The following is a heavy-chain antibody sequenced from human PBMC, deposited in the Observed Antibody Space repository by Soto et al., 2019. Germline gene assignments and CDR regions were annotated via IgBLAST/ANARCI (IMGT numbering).Heavy chain of an antibody. V-gene: IGHV3-23*01. CDR2: ISGSGGST. J-gene: IGHJ3*02. CDR1: GFTFSSYA. Sequence: PGGSLRLSCAASGFTFSSYAMSWVRQAPGKGLEWVSAISGSGGSTYYADSVKGRFTISRDNSKNTLYLQVNSLRAEDTAVYYCAKDTITFGGVIVDDAFDIWGQGTMVTVSS. CDR3: AKDTITFGGVIVDDAFDI. D-gene: IGHD3-16*02.